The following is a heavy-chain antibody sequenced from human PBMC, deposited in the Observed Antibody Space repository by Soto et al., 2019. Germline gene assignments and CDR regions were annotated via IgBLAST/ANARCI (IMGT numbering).Heavy chain of an antibody. D-gene: IGHD3-22*01. Sequence: ASVKVSCKASGYTFTSYGINWVRQAPGRGLEWMGWINPGNGNTKYSQQFQGRVIIDRDTSASTAYMELSSLRSEDTAVYYCARVGYSSTGTTFHYHGLDVWGQGTTVTVSS. J-gene: IGHJ6*02. CDR3: ARVGYSSTGTTFHYHGLDV. V-gene: IGHV1-3*01. CDR1: GYTFTSYG. CDR2: INPGNGNT.